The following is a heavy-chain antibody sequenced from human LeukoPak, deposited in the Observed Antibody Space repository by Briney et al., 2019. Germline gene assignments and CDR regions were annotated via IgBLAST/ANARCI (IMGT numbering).Heavy chain of an antibody. D-gene: IGHD6-13*01. CDR3: ARGSFSGAGGLWIFDY. CDR1: GYTFTGYY. J-gene: IGHJ4*02. V-gene: IGHV1-2*02. Sequence: ASVKVSCKASGYTFTGYYMHWLRQAPAQGLAWMGWINPNSGGTNNARNFHGRVTMTRDTSISTAYMELSRVRSDDTAVYYCARGSFSGAGGLWIFDYWGQGTLVT. CDR2: INPNSGGT.